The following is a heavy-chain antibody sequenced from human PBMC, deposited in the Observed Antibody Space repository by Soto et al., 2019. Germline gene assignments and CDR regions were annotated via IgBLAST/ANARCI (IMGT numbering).Heavy chain of an antibody. D-gene: IGHD6-6*01. Sequence: QVQLQQWGAGLLKPSETLSLTCAVYGGSFSGYYWSWIRQPPGKGLEWIGEINHSGSTNYNPSLKSRVTISVDTSKNQFSLKLSSVTAADTAVYYCARGSDSSSRGFDYWGQGTLVTVSS. J-gene: IGHJ4*02. CDR1: GGSFSGYY. V-gene: IGHV4-34*01. CDR2: INHSGST. CDR3: ARGSDSSSRGFDY.